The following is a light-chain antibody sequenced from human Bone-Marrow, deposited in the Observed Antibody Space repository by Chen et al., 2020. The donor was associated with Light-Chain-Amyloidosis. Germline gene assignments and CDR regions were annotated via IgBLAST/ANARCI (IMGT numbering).Light chain of an antibody. CDR3: MQALQTPPT. CDR1: QSLLHSNGYNY. J-gene: IGKJ4*01. CDR2: LGS. V-gene: IGKV2-28*01. Sequence: DIVMTQSPLSLPVTPGEPGSISCRSSQSLLHSNGYNYLDWYLQKPGQSPQLLIYLGSNRASGVPDRFSGSGSGTDFTLKISRVEAEDVGVYYCMQALQTPPTLGGGTKVEIK.